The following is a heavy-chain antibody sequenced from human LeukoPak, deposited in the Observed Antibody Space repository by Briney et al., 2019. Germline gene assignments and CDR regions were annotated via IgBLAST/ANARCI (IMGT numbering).Heavy chain of an antibody. D-gene: IGHD6-6*01. J-gene: IGHJ4*02. CDR2: ISYDGSNK. CDR1: GFTFSSYG. Sequence: GGSLRLSCAASGFTFSSYGMHWVRQAPGKGLEWVAVISYDGSNKYYADSVKGRFTISRDNSKNTLYLQMNSLRAEDTAVYYCARFVGQLVARGPLDYWGQGTLVTVSS. V-gene: IGHV3-30*03. CDR3: ARFVGQLVARGPLDY.